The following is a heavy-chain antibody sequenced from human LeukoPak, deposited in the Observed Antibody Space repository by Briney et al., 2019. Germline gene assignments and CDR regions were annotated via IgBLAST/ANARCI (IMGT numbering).Heavy chain of an antibody. D-gene: IGHD3-9*01. J-gene: IGHJ5*02. Sequence: SETLSLTSTVSGGSISSYYWSWIRQPAGKGLEWIGRIYTSGSTNYNPSLKSRVTMSVDTSKNQFSLKLSSVTAADTAVYYCARHYDILTGIYRFDPWGQGTLVTVSS. V-gene: IGHV4-4*07. CDR2: IYTSGST. CDR1: GGSISSYY. CDR3: ARHYDILTGIYRFDP.